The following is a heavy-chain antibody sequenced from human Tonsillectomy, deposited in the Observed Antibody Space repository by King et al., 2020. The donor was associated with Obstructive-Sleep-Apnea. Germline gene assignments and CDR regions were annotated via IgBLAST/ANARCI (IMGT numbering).Heavy chain of an antibody. CDR3: ARERGEHIGFGYYYYGMDV. CDR1: GYTFRSYA. CDR2: ISYDGSNK. D-gene: IGHD1/OR15-1a*01. J-gene: IGHJ6*02. Sequence: VQLGESGGGVVPPGRSLILSCAASGYTFRSYAIHWVCQAPGKGLEWGAVISYDGSNKYYEDSVKVRFANSRDKSKNTLYLQMNSLRAEDTAVYYCARERGEHIGFGYYYYGMDVWGQGTTVTVSS. V-gene: IGHV3-30*09.